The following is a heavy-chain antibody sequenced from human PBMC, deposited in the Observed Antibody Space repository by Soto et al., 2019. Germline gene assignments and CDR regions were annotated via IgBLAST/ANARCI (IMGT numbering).Heavy chain of an antibody. CDR2: INSDGSST. V-gene: IGHV3-74*01. CDR3: ASEALGSFVMDV. J-gene: IGHJ6*03. Sequence: GGSLRLSCAASGFTFSSYWMHWVRQAPGKGLVWVSRINSDGSSTSYADSVKGRFTISRDNAKNTLCLQMNSLRAEDTAVYYCASEALGSFVMDVWGKGTTVTVSS. D-gene: IGHD5-12*01. CDR1: GFTFSSYW.